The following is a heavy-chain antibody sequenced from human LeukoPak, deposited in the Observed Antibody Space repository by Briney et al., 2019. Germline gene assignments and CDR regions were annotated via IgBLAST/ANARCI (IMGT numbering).Heavy chain of an antibody. Sequence: SETLSLTCTVSRGSTSTYYWSWIRQPAGKGLEWIGGIYYSGSTNYNSSLTSRVTFSVDKSKNQFSLSLTSVTAADTAVYYCARASSGAHKTTWNHALWFDYWGQGTLVTVSS. CDR3: ARASSGAHKTTWNHALWFDY. CDR1: RGSTSTYY. CDR2: IYYSGST. D-gene: IGHD1-14*01. J-gene: IGHJ4*02. V-gene: IGHV4-4*07.